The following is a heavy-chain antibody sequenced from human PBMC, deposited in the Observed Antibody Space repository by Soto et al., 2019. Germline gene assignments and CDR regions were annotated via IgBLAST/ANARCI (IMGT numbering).Heavy chain of an antibody. CDR3: AREGRKPVPAY. J-gene: IGHJ4*01. Sequence: IGQPPGEGLEWMGDIYYSGSTYYNPSLKSRVTISVDTSKNQFSLKLSSVTAADSAVYYCAREGRKPVPAYWGYGTSVPVSS. D-gene: IGHD2-21*02. V-gene: IGHV4-30-4*01. CDR2: IYYSGST.